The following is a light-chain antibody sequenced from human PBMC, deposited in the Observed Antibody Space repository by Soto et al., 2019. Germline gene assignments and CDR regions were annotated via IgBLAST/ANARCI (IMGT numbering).Light chain of an antibody. CDR3: CSYAGSPRYV. CDR1: SSDVGGYNY. CDR2: DVS. Sequence: QSALTQPRSVSGSPGQSVTISCTGTSSDVGGYNYVSWYQQHPGKAPKVMIYDVSERPSGVPDRFSGSKSGNTASLTISGLGAEDEADYYCCSYAGSPRYVLGTGTKLTVL. V-gene: IGLV2-11*01. J-gene: IGLJ1*01.